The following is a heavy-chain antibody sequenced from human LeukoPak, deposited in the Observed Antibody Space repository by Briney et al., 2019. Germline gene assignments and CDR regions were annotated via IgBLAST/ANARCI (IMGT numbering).Heavy chain of an antibody. CDR3: AKGTLGHCNGASCYPLDY. V-gene: IGHV3-33*06. D-gene: IGHD2-15*01. J-gene: IGHJ4*02. Sequence: GGSLGLSCTASGFPLSNYGMHWVRQAPGKGLELVALMWADGSKTSYANSVKGRFTISRDNSKNTLYLQMNSLRAEDTAVYFCAKGTLGHCNGASCYPLDYWGQGTLVTVSS. CDR1: GFPLSNYG. CDR2: MWADGSKT.